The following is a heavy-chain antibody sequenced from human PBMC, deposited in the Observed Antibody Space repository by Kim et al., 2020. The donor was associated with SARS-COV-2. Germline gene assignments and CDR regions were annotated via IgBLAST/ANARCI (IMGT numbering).Heavy chain of an antibody. D-gene: IGHD3-22*01. V-gene: IGHV4-34*01. CDR3: ARGRNYYDSRGLGY. J-gene: IGHJ4*02. Sequence: PSLKSRVNISVDPSKNQFSLKLSSVTAADTAVYYCARGRNYYDSRGLGYWGQGTLVTVSS.